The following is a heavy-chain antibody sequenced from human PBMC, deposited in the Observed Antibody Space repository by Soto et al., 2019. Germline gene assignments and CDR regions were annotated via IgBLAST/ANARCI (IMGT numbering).Heavy chain of an antibody. CDR1: GFTFSSYG. J-gene: IGHJ5*02. V-gene: IGHV3-33*01. CDR2: IWYDGSNK. D-gene: IGHD4-17*01. Sequence: PGGSLRLSCAASGFTFSSYGMHWVRQAPGKGLEWVAVIWYDGSNKYYADSVKGRFTISRDNSKNTLYLQMNSLRAEDTAVYYCARDDLTVTYEEVQNWFDPWGQATLVTVSS. CDR3: ARDDLTVTYEEVQNWFDP.